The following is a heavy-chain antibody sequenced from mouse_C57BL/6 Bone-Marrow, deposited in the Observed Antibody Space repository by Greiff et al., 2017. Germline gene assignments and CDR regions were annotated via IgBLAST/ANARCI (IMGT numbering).Heavy chain of an antibody. CDR1: GYTFTSYW. D-gene: IGHD1-1*01. CDR3: AKGGFITTVVDY. J-gene: IGHJ2*01. V-gene: IGHV1-64*01. Sequence: QVQLQQPGAELVKPGASVQLSCKASGYTFTSYWMHWVKQRPGQGLEWIGMIHPNSGSTNYNEKFKSKATLTVDKSSSTAYMQLSSLTSEDSAVYYCAKGGFITTVVDYWGQGTTLTVSS. CDR2: IHPNSGST.